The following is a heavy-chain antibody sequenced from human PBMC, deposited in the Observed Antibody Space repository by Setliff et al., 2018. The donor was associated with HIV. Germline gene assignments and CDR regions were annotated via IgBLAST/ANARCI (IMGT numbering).Heavy chain of an antibody. CDR1: GYTFTSYG. CDR2: ISAYNGDT. J-gene: IGHJ4*02. CDR3: ARGYYNFWSGYPPLDY. V-gene: IGHV1-18*01. D-gene: IGHD3-3*01. Sequence: VSCKASGYTFTSYGISWVRQAPGQGLEWMGWISAYNGDTKYAQKLQGRVTMTKDTSTSTAYMELRSLRSDDTAVYYCARGYYNFWSGYPPLDYWGQGTLVTVSS.